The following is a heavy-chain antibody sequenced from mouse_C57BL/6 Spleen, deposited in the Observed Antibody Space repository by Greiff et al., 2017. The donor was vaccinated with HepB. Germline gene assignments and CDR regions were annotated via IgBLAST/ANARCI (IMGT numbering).Heavy chain of an antibody. J-gene: IGHJ2*01. CDR2: IYPGDGDT. Sequence: VQLQQSGPELVKPGASVKISCKASGYAFSSSWMNWVKQRPGKGLEWIGRIYPGDGDTNYNGKFKGKATLTADKSSSTAYMQLSSLTSEDSAVYFCAREGINYFDYWGQGTTLTVSS. V-gene: IGHV1-82*01. CDR3: AREGINYFDY. CDR1: GYAFSSSW. D-gene: IGHD2-4*01.